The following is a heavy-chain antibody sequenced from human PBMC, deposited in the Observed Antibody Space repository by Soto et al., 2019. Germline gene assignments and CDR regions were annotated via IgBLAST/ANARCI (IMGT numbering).Heavy chain of an antibody. CDR2: IYYSGST. CDR1: GGSISSYY. CDR3: ARQRGLSGYDYHPYYFDY. D-gene: IGHD5-12*01. V-gene: IGHV4-59*08. J-gene: IGHJ4*02. Sequence: SETLSLTCTASGGSISSYYWSWIRQPPGKGLEWIGYIYYSGSTNYNPSLKSRVTISVDTSKNQFSLKLSSVTAADTAVYYCARQRGLSGYDYHPYYFDYWGQGTLVTVSS.